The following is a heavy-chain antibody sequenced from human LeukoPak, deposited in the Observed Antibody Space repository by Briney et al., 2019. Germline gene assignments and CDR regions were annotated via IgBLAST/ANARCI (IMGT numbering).Heavy chain of an antibody. CDR3: TKTGGPWD. J-gene: IGHJ4*02. V-gene: IGHV3-53*01. Sequence: GGSLRLSCTASGFTVSNSFMSWIRQAPGKGLEWVSVIYSDGTSYYADSVRARFSISRDNSKNSLYLQMNSLRVEDTAMYYCTKTGGPWDWGQGTLVTVSS. CDR2: IYSDGTS. D-gene: IGHD7-27*01. CDR1: GFTVSNSF.